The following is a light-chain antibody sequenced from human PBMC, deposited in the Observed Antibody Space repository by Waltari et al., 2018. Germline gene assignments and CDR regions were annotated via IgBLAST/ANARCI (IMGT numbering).Light chain of an antibody. J-gene: IGLJ1*01. CDR1: SGHSNYA. V-gene: IGLV4-69*01. CDR2: INRDGSH. Sequence: QLVLTQSPSASASLGASVKLTCTLSSGHSNYAIAWHQQQAEMGPRYLMKINRDGSHNKGDGIPDRFPGSTSGAERYLTISSLQSEDEADYYCQTWGAGIRVFGTGTKVTVL. CDR3: QTWGAGIRV.